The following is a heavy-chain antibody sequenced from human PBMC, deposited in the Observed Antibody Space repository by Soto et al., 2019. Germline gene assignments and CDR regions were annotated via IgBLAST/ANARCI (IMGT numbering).Heavy chain of an antibody. CDR2: IVVGSGNT. D-gene: IGHD4-17*01. CDR1: GFTFTSSA. CDR3: AAGVSNDYGDYADFDY. J-gene: IGHJ4*02. V-gene: IGHV1-58*02. Sequence: SLKVSCKASGFTFTSSAMQWVRQARGQRLEWIGWIVVGSGNTNYAQKFQERVTITRDMSTSTAYMELSSLRSEDTAVYYCAAGVSNDYGDYADFDYWGQGTLVTVSS.